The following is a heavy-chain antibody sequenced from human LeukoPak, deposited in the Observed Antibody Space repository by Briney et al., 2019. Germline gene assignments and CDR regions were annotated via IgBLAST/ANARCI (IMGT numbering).Heavy chain of an antibody. CDR2: VNTNTGNP. J-gene: IGHJ4*02. CDR3: ARDEGITKPFVD. V-gene: IGHV7-4-1*02. Sequence: ASVKVSCKASGGTFSSYAISWVRQAPGQGLEYMGWVNTNTGNPTYAQGFTGRFVFSLDTSVSTAYLQISSLKTEDSAVYYCARDEGITKPFVDWGQGTLVTVSS. CDR1: GGTFSSYA. D-gene: IGHD1-14*01.